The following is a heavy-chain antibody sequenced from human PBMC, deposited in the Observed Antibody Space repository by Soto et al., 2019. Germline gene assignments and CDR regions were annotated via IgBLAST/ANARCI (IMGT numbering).Heavy chain of an antibody. CDR3: AKDLVRYSGYGDYFDY. Sequence: GGSLRLSCAASGFTFSSYGMHWVRQAPGKGLEWVAVISYDGSNKYYADSVKGRFTISRDNSKNTLYLQMNSLRAEDTAVYYCAKDLVRYSGYGDYFDYWGQGTLVTVS. CDR1: GFTFSSYG. V-gene: IGHV3-30*18. J-gene: IGHJ4*02. D-gene: IGHD5-12*01. CDR2: ISYDGSNK.